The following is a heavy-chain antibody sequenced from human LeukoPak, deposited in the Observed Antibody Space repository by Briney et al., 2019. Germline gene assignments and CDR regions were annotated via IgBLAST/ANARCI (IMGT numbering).Heavy chain of an antibody. V-gene: IGHV3-30*01. J-gene: IGHJ4*02. CDR2: ISSDGSNK. D-gene: IGHD3-9*01. Sequence: WGSLRLSCAAPGFTLSSYAMHWVRQAPGKGLQWVAVISSDGSNKYYADSVKGRFTISRDNSKNTLYLQMNSLRAEDTSVYYCARDPYFDWLLDYWGQGILVTVSS. CDR1: GFTLSSYA. CDR3: ARDPYFDWLLDY.